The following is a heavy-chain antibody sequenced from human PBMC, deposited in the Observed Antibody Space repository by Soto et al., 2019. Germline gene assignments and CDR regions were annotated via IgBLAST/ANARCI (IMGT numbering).Heavy chain of an antibody. J-gene: IGHJ4*02. D-gene: IGHD3-16*02. CDR3: ATEEDVWGSYRPHFDY. CDR1: GFTFSSYA. V-gene: IGHV3-23*01. Sequence: GGSMRLSCAASGFTFSSYAMSWVRQAPGKGLEWVSAISGSGGSTYYADSVKGRFTISRDNSKNTLYLQMNSLRAEDTAVYYCATEEDVWGSYRPHFDYWGQGTLVTVSS. CDR2: ISGSGGST.